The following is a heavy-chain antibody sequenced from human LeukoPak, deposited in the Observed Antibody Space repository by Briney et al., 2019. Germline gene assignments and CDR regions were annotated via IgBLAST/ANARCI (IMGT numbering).Heavy chain of an antibody. CDR1: GFTFSSYA. Sequence: GGSPRLSCAASGFTFSSYAMSWVRQAPGKGLEWVSAISGSGGSTYYADSVKGRFTISRDNSKNTLYLQMNSLRAEDTAVYYCAKDIDRGVIIRDYFDYWGQGTLVTVSS. V-gene: IGHV3-23*01. J-gene: IGHJ4*02. CDR3: AKDIDRGVIIRDYFDY. D-gene: IGHD3-10*01. CDR2: ISGSGGST.